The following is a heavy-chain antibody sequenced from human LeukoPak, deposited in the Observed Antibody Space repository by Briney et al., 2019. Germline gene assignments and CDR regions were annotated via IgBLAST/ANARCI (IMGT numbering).Heavy chain of an antibody. Sequence: ASVTVSCKVSGYILTELSIHWVRQAPGKGLEWMGGFDPQYGEGVYAQKFMGRVTMNEDTSKDTDYMELRSLSSDDTAVYYCATGAYTSGSFYFGDIFNWGQGTLVTVSS. CDR2: FDPQYGEG. D-gene: IGHD3-10*01. CDR3: ATGAYTSGSFYFGDIFN. CDR1: GYILTELS. V-gene: IGHV1-24*01. J-gene: IGHJ4*02.